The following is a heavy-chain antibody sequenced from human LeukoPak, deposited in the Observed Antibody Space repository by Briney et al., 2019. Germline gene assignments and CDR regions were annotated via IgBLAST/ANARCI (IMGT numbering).Heavy chain of an antibody. D-gene: IGHD2-21*01. CDR3: ARPSAYGEDAFDV. J-gene: IGHJ3*01. Sequence: GGSLKISCKGSGYISTNYWIGWVRQMPGKGLEWMGIIYPDDSDTRYSPSFRGQVTFSADKSISTAYLQWSSLKASDTAMYYCARPSAYGEDAFDVWGQGTLVTVSS. V-gene: IGHV5-51*01. CDR1: GYISTNYW. CDR2: IYPDDSDT.